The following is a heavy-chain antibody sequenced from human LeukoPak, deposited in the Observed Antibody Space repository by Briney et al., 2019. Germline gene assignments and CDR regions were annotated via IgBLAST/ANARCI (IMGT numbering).Heavy chain of an antibody. Sequence: PGGSLRLSCAASGFMFTNFWMNWVRQAPGKGLEWVANIRQDGSDKYYVDSVKGRFTISRDNAKNALYLQMNSLRAEDTAVYYCAKDFFHSSTFWGYFDYWGQGTLVTVSS. D-gene: IGHD2-2*01. J-gene: IGHJ4*02. CDR1: GFMFTNFW. CDR2: IRQDGSDK. CDR3: AKDFFHSSTFWGYFDY. V-gene: IGHV3-7*04.